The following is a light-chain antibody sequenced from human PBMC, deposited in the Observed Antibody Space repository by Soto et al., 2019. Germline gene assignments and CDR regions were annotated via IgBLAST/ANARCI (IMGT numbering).Light chain of an antibody. CDR3: AAWDDSLNGYG. Sequence: QSVLPQPPSASGTHGQRVTISCSGSSSNIGSNAVNWYQQLPGMAPKVLIYSNNQRPSGVPDRFSGSKSGTSASLAISGLPSEDEADYYCAAWDDSLNGYGFGTGTKLTVL. CDR1: SSNIGSNA. V-gene: IGLV1-44*01. J-gene: IGLJ1*01. CDR2: SNN.